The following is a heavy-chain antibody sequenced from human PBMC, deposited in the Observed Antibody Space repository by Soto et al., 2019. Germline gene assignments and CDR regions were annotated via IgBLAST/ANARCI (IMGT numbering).Heavy chain of an antibody. D-gene: IGHD6-13*01. CDR3: ARIPLPAATKTYYYYMDV. CDR1: GFTFSDYY. Sequence: AESLSLTCAAYGFTFSDYYWSGIRQPPGKGLEWIGEINHSGSTNDNPSLKSRVTISVDTSKNQFSLKLSSVTAADTAVYYCARIPLPAATKTYYYYMDVWGKGSMVT. CDR2: INHSGST. J-gene: IGHJ6*03. V-gene: IGHV4-34*01.